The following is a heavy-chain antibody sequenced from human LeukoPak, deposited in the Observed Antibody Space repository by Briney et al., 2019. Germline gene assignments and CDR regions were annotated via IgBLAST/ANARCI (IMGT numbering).Heavy chain of an antibody. J-gene: IGHJ5*02. V-gene: IGHV3-33*01. CDR3: ARDLGGIAAEGTVGWFDP. D-gene: IGHD6-13*01. Sequence: GGSLRLSCAASGFTFNYYGMHWVRQAPGKGLEWVTVIWYDGSNKYYADSVKGRFTVSRDNSKNTLCLQMNSLRAEDTAVYYCARDLGGIAAEGTVGWFDPWGQGTLVTVSS. CDR1: GFTFNYYG. CDR2: IWYDGSNK.